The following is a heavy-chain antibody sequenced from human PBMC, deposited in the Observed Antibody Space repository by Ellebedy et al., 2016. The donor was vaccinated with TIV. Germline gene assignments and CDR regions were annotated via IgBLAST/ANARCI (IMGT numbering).Heavy chain of an antibody. V-gene: IGHV4-59*08. J-gene: IGHJ4*02. D-gene: IGHD2/OR15-2a*01. CDR2: IYYSGIT. CDR1: GGSISSYY. CDR3: ARRGGFPRGGFDF. Sequence: MPSETLSLTCTVSGGSISSYYWSWIRQPPGKGLEWIGYIYYSGITNYNPSLKSRVTISVDTSKNQFSLKLSSVTAADTAVYYCARRGGFPRGGFDFWGQGTLVTVSS.